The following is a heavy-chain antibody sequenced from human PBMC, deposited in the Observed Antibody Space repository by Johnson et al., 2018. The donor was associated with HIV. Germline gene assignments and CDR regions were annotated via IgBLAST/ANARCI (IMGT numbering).Heavy chain of an antibody. Sequence: QVQLVESGGGVVQPGRSLRLSCAASGFTFSSYGMHWVRQAPGKGLEWVAVIRWSGSNKCYDDSVKGRLTISRDNSKNTLYLQMNSLRAEDTALYYCARGYNWNDFSIWGQGTVVTVS. CDR3: ARGYNWNDFSI. J-gene: IGHJ3*02. V-gene: IGHV3-33*01. CDR2: IRWSGSNK. D-gene: IGHD1-1*01. CDR1: GFTFSSYG.